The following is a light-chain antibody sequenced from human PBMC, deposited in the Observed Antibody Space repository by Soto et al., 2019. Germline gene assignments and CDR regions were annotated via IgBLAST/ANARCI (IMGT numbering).Light chain of an antibody. V-gene: IGKV1-13*02. J-gene: IGKJ5*01. Sequence: AIQLTQSPSSLSASVGDRVTIPCRASQDIRGALAWYQQTPGKPHKLLIFDVSSLQSGVPSRFSGSGSGTDFTLTISSLQPEEFATYYVSQFNTFPCTFGQGKRLEIK. CDR1: QDIRGA. CDR2: DVS. CDR3: SQFNTFPCT.